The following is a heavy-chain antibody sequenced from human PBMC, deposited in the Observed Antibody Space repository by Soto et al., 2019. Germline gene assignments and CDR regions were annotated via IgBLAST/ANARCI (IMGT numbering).Heavy chain of an antibody. Sequence: PSETLSLTCIVSGGSISNGDYYWSWIRQPPGKGLEWIGYIYYSGSTYYNPSLKSRVTISVDTSKNQFSLKLSSVTAADTAVYYCARTYGDYGYYYYGMDVWGQGTTVTVSS. CDR3: ARTYGDYGYYYYGMDV. D-gene: IGHD4-17*01. V-gene: IGHV4-30-4*01. CDR2: IYYSGST. J-gene: IGHJ6*02. CDR1: GGSISNGDYY.